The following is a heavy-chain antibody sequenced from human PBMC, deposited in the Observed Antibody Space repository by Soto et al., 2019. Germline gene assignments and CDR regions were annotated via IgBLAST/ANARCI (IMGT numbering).Heavy chain of an antibody. CDR3: ARQWAYYDFWSGYSTTYYYCGMDF. CDR2: INAGNGNT. CDR1: GYTFTSYA. V-gene: IGHV1-3*01. Sequence: GASVKVSCKASGYTFTSYAMHWVRQAPGQRLEWMGWINAGNGNTKYSQKFQGRVTITRDTSASTAYMELSSLRSEDTAVYYCARQWAYYDFWSGYSTTYYYCGMDFCGQGTTVTVSS. J-gene: IGHJ6*02. D-gene: IGHD3-3*01.